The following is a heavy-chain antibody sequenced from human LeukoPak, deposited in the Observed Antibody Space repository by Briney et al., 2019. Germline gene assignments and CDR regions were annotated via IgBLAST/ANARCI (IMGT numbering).Heavy chain of an antibody. CDR3: LRGDRRDY. CDR2: ISSSGYTI. V-gene: IGHV3-48*03. CDR1: GFTFSDYE. J-gene: IGHJ4*02. Sequence: PGGSLRLSCAVSGFTFSDYEMNWVRQAPGKGLEWVSYISSSGYTIYYAASVKGRFTISRDNAKNSLYLQMNSLRAEDTAVYYCLRGDRRDYWGQGTLVTVSS.